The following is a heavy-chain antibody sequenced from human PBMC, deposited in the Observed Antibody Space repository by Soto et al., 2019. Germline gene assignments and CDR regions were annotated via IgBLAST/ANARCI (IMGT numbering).Heavy chain of an antibody. CDR3: VRGTNRWRGMDY. V-gene: IGHV3-74*01. CDR2: ITEDGSGT. Sequence: GGSLRLSCATSGFTFSSYPIHWVRQAPGKGPVWVSRITEDGSGTTYADAVKGRFTVTRDNAKNTMYLQMSGLGAEDTAVYHCVRGTNRWRGMDYCGQGTLVTVAS. CDR1: GFTFSSYP. D-gene: IGHD2-2*01. J-gene: IGHJ4*02.